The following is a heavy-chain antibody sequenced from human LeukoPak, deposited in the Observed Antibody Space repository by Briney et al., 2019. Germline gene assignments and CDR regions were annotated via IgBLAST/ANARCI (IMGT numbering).Heavy chain of an antibody. J-gene: IGHJ4*02. Sequence: GGSLRLSCAASGFIFTSYSMNWVRQAPGKGLEWVSYISISSGTISYADSVRGRFTISSDNAKNSLYLQMNSLRAEDTAVYYCARDTHYSLDYWGQGTLVIVSS. D-gene: IGHD2-21*01. V-gene: IGHV3-48*01. CDR2: ISISSGTI. CDR3: ARDTHYSLDY. CDR1: GFIFTSYS.